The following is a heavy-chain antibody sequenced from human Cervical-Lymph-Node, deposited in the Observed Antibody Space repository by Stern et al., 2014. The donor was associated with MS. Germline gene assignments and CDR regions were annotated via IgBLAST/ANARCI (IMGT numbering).Heavy chain of an antibody. D-gene: IGHD2-15*01. CDR2: ISRGGTSV. CDR1: GFTFSDYY. J-gene: IGHJ4*02. V-gene: IGHV3-11*01. CDR3: VRDLCKSRICYPFDY. Sequence: QVQLVQSGGGLVKAGGSLRLSCAASGFTFSDYYMSWIRQAPGKGLEWVSYISRGGTSVYYAESVEGRFTISRDNAKNSLFLQMNSLRAEDTAIYYCVRDLCKSRICYPFDYWGQGTPVTVSS.